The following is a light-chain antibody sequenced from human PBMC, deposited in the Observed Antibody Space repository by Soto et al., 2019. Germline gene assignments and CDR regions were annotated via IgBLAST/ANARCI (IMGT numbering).Light chain of an antibody. CDR3: SSYPSTSTLYV. Sequence: QSALTQPASVSGSPGQSITISCTGTSSDIGGYNYVSWYQQLPGKVPKLIIYDVSNRPSGVSDRFSGSKSGNAASLTISGFQAEDEADYYCSSYPSTSTLYVFGTGTKLTVL. J-gene: IGLJ1*01. V-gene: IGLV2-14*03. CDR2: DVS. CDR1: SSDIGGYNY.